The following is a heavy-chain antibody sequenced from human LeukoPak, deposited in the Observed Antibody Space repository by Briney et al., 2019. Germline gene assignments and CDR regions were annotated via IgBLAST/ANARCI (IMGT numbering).Heavy chain of an antibody. Sequence: GRPLRLLCAASGFTFSSYGKHWARQAPGKGLEGVAVIWYDGSNKYYADSVKARFTIYRDNHKHTLYPHMKSVSPEHGAVLYCAKDRWELAYCNYGMDVWGQGTTVTVSS. V-gene: IGHV3-33*06. CDR1: GFTFSSYG. D-gene: IGHD1-26*01. J-gene: IGHJ6*02. CDR2: IWYDGSNK. CDR3: AKDRWELAYCNYGMDV.